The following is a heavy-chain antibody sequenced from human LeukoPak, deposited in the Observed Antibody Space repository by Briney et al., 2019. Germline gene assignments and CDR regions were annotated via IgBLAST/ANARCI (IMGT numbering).Heavy chain of an antibody. CDR1: GFTFSSYA. V-gene: IGHV3-23*01. Sequence: GGSLRLSCAASGFTFSSYAMSWVRQAPGKGLEWVSAISDSGDSTYYADSVKGRFTISRDNAKNSLYLQMNSLRAEDTAVYYCARDRSSLFDPWGQGTLVTVSS. J-gene: IGHJ5*02. CDR2: ISDSGDST. CDR3: ARDRSSLFDP.